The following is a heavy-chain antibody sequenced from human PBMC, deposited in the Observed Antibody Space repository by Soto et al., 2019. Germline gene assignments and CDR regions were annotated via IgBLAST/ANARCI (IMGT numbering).Heavy chain of an antibody. Sequence: GGSLRLSCAASGFTFSSYSMNWVRQAPGKGLEWVSYISSSSSTIYYADSVKGRFTISRDNAKNSLYLQMNSLRDEDTAVYYCARDGITDHRALESYYYYYGMDVWGQGTTVTVSS. CDR2: ISSSSSTI. CDR3: ARDGITDHRALESYYYYYGMDV. D-gene: IGHD3-16*01. J-gene: IGHJ6*02. V-gene: IGHV3-48*02. CDR1: GFTFSSYS.